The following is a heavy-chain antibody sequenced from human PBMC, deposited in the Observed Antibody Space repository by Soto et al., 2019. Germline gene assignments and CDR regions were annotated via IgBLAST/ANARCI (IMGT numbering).Heavy chain of an antibody. V-gene: IGHV3-23*01. D-gene: IGHD3-10*01. CDR1: GFTFSNYA. CDR2: ISGGGGQT. J-gene: IGHJ4*02. CDR3: AKEGSPPFFQH. Sequence: SGGSLRLSCAASGFTFSNYAMSWVRQAPGKGPEWVSAISGGGGQTYYPESVKGRFTISRDNSKNTVSLLLNSLRADDTAVYHCAKEGSPPFFQHWGQGTLVTVSS.